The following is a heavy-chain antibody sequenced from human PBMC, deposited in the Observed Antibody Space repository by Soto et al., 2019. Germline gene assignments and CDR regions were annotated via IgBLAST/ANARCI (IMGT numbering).Heavy chain of an antibody. Sequence: SETLSLTCTVSGGSISSYYWSWIRQPPGKGLEWIGYIYYSGSTNYNPSLKSRVTISVDTSKNQFSLKLSSVTAADTAVYYCARDREAAYGDYDYWGQGTLVTVSS. CDR2: IYYSGST. D-gene: IGHD4-17*01. J-gene: IGHJ4*02. CDR3: ARDREAAYGDYDY. CDR1: GGSISSYY. V-gene: IGHV4-59*01.